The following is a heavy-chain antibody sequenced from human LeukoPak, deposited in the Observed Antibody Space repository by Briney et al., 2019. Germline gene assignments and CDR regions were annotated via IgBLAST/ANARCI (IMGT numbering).Heavy chain of an antibody. D-gene: IGHD4-17*01. CDR1: GFSLSTSGVG. J-gene: IGHJ4*02. Sequence: TESGPTLVKPTQTLTLTCTFSGFSLSTSGVGVGWIRQPPGKALEWLALIYWDDDKRYSPALESRLTITKDTSKNQVVLTMANMDPVDTATYYCAHMTTLTSNDYWGQGTPVTVSS. V-gene: IGHV2-5*02. CDR2: IYWDDDK. CDR3: AHMTTLTSNDY.